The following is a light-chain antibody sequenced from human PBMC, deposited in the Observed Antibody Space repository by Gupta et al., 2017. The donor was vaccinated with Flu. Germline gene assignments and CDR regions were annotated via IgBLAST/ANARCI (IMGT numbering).Light chain of an antibody. CDR1: QSLVYSDGNTC. V-gene: IGKV2-30*01. CDR2: EVS. J-gene: IGKJ2*02. Sequence: DVVMTQSPLSLPVTLGQPASISCRSSQSLVYSDGNTCLNWFQQRPGQSPRRLIYEVSNRNLGVTDRFSGSGAGNDFTLKISRVEAEDDGVYYSRKCTHPWTFGQGTKVEIK. CDR3: RKCTHPWT.